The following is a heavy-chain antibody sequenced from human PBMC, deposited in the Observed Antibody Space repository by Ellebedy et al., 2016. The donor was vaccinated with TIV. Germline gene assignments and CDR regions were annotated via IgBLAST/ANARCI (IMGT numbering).Heavy chain of an antibody. J-gene: IGHJ4*02. D-gene: IGHD3-22*01. V-gene: IGHV4-59*01. CDR3: ARDRSGDYSDSSGSLDY. CDR2: IYYTGST. Sequence: SETLSLXCTVSGASIRPYYWSWIRQPPGKGLEWIGYIYYTGSTNYNPSLRSRVTISLETSKNQFSLKLTSLTAADTAVYYCARDRSGDYSDSSGSLDYWGQGTLVTVSS. CDR1: GASIRPYY.